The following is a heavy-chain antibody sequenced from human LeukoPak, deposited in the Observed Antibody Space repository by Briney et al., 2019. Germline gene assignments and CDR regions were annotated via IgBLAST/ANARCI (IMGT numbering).Heavy chain of an antibody. D-gene: IGHD4-17*01. V-gene: IGHV3-74*03. CDR3: ARGFGDSRVHYYYGMDV. Sequence: PGESLRLSCAASGFTFSSYWMHWVRQAPGKGPVWVSRINDDGNSITYADFVKGRFTISRDNAKNTLYLQMNSLRAEDTAVYFCARGFGDSRVHYYYGMDVWGQGTTVTVSS. CDR1: GFTFSSYW. CDR2: INDDGNSI. J-gene: IGHJ6*02.